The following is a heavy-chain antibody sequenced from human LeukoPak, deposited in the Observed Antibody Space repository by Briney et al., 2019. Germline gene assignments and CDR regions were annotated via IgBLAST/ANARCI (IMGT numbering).Heavy chain of an antibody. CDR3: GRDTHLES. Sequence: SETLSLTCTASGVSISSTSHAWGWSRQPPGKGLEWLGNIYNSGSSNYSPSLRSRVSISVDTSKNQFSLRLRSVTAADTAVYYCGRDTHLESWGQGILVTVFS. J-gene: IGHJ4*02. V-gene: IGHV4-39*01. CDR1: GVSISSTSHA. CDR2: IYNSGSS.